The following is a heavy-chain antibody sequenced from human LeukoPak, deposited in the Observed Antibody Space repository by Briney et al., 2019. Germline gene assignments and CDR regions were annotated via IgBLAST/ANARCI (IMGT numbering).Heavy chain of an antibody. CDR2: ISGSGGST. Sequence: PGGSLRLSCAASGFTFSSYAMSWVRQAPGKGLEWVSAISGSGGSTYYADSVRGRFTISRDNSKNTLYLQMNSLRAEDTAVYYCAKVPFFVVPAAIGYFDYWGQGTLVTVSS. D-gene: IGHD2-2*02. CDR3: AKVPFFVVPAAIGYFDY. CDR1: GFTFSSYA. J-gene: IGHJ4*02. V-gene: IGHV3-23*01.